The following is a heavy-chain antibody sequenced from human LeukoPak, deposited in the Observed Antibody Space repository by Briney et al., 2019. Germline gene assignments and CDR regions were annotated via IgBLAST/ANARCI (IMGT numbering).Heavy chain of an antibody. D-gene: IGHD5-24*01. CDR1: GVSISSGGYY. CDR2: IYYSGST. J-gene: IGHJ3*02. V-gene: IGHV4-31*03. CDR3: ASRDGYNYVSAFDI. Sequence: PSETLSLTCTVSGVSISSGGYYWSWIRQHPGKGLEWIGYIYYSGSTYYNPSLKSRVTISVDTSKNQFSLKLSSVTAADTAVYYCASRDGYNYVSAFDIWGQGTMVTVSS.